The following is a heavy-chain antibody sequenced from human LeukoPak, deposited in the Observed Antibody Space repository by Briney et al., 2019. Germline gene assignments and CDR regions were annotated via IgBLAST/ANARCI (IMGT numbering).Heavy chain of an antibody. CDR1: GFTFSSYS. V-gene: IGHV3-48*01. Sequence: GGSLRLSCAASGFTFSSYSMNWVRQAPGKGLEWVSYISSSSSTIYYADSVKGRFTISRDNSKNTLYLQMNSLRAEDTAVYYCAKGHCSGGSCDWFDPWGQGTLVTVSS. CDR2: ISSSSSTI. D-gene: IGHD2-15*01. CDR3: AKGHCSGGSCDWFDP. J-gene: IGHJ5*02.